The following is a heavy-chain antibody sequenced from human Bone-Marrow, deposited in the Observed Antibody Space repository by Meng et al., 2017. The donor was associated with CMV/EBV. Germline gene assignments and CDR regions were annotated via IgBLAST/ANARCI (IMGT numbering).Heavy chain of an antibody. CDR2: IIPAFGTG. Sequence: SVKVSCKASGDTFGRYAMSWVRQAPGQGLEWMGGIIPAFGTGIYAQRFQDRATITTDESTNTGYMELSSLTSEDTAVYYCARVKPDSSGPFDYWGQGTLVTVSS. V-gene: IGHV1-69*05. D-gene: IGHD3-22*01. CDR3: ARVKPDSSGPFDY. J-gene: IGHJ4*02. CDR1: GDTFGRYA.